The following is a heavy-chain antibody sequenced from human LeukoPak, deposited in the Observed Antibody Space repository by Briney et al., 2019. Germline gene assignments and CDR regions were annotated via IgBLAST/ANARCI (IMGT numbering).Heavy chain of an antibody. CDR2: ISYDGSNK. J-gene: IGHJ4*02. Sequence: GGSLRLSCAASGFTFSSYGMHWVRQAPGKGLEWVAVISYDGSNKYYADSVKGRFTISRDNSKNTLYLQMNSLRAEDTAVYYCAKDGSWYDFDYWGQGTLVTVSS. CDR1: GFTFSSYG. CDR3: AKDGSWYDFDY. V-gene: IGHV3-30*18. D-gene: IGHD6-13*01.